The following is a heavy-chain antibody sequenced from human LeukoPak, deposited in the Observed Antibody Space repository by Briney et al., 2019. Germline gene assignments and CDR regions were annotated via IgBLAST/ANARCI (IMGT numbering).Heavy chain of an antibody. Sequence: GGSLRLSCAASGFTFSSYAMHWVRQAPGKGLEWVAVISYDGSNKYYADSVKGRFTISRDNSKNTLYLQMNSLRAEDTAVYYCARGVGGISYYYDSSGYFKCWGQGTLVTVSS. CDR2: ISYDGSNK. CDR3: ARGVGGISYYYDSSGYFKC. D-gene: IGHD3-22*01. J-gene: IGHJ4*02. CDR1: GFTFSSYA. V-gene: IGHV3-30-3*01.